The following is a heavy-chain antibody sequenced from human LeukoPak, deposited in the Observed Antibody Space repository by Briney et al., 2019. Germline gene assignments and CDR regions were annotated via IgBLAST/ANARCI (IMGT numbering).Heavy chain of an antibody. J-gene: IGHJ4*02. V-gene: IGHV3-23*01. CDR2: LSGSGYNT. CDR1: GFTFSSHA. CDR3: AKDHYGTRYFDY. Sequence: GGSLRLSCAASGFTFSSHALGWVRQAPGKGLEWVSSLSGSGYNTYYADSVKGRFTISRDNSKNTVYLQMNSLRAGDTAVYDCAKDHYGTRYFDYWGQGTLVTVSS. D-gene: IGHD2-2*01.